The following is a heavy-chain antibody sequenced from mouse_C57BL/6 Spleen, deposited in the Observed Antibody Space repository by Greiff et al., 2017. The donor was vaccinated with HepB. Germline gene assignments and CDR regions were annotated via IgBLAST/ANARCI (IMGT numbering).Heavy chain of an antibody. CDR2: IDPSDSYT. CDR3: ARWGDYYGSSYDWFAY. D-gene: IGHD1-1*01. J-gene: IGHJ3*01. V-gene: IGHV1-50*01. Sequence: VQLQQPGAELVKPGASVKLSCKASGYTFTSYWMQWVKQRPGQGLEWIGEIDPSDSYTNYNQKFKGKATLTVDTSSSTAYMQLSSLTSEDSAVYYCARWGDYYGSSYDWFAYWGQGTLVTVSA. CDR1: GYTFTSYW.